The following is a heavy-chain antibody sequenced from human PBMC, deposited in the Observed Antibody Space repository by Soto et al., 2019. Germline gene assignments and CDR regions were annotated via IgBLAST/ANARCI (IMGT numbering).Heavy chain of an antibody. J-gene: IGHJ4*02. CDR3: AHLGRGSTGFGY. D-gene: IGHD3-16*01. V-gene: IGHV2-5*02. CDR2: IYWDDDK. CDR1: GFSLSTSGVG. Sequence: QITLKESGPTLVKPTQTLTLTCTFSGFSLSTSGVGVGWIRQPPGKALEWLALIYWDDDKRYSPSLKSRLTSTQDTAKNQVVLTMTNMNPVDTATYYCAHLGRGSTGFGYWGQGTLVTVAS.